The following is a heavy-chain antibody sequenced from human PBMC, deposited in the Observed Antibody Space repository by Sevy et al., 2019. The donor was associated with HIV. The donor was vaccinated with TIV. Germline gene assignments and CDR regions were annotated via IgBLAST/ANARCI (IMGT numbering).Heavy chain of an antibody. CDR2: INSDGSST. CDR3: ARDEPTHDSSGYWWNYYYGMDV. D-gene: IGHD3-22*01. Sequence: GGSLRLSCAASGFTFSSYWMHWVRQAPGKGLVWVSRINSDGSSTSYADSVKGRFTISRDNAKNTLYLQMNSLRAEDTALYYCARDEPTHDSSGYWWNYYYGMDVWGQGTTVTVSS. V-gene: IGHV3-74*01. CDR1: GFTFSSYW. J-gene: IGHJ6*02.